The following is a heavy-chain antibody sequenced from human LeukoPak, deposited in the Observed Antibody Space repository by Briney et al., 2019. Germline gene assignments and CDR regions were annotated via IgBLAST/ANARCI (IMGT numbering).Heavy chain of an antibody. CDR1: GYTFTSYA. J-gene: IGHJ3*02. D-gene: IGHD4-17*01. Sequence: GASVKVSCKASGYTFTSYALHWVRQAPGQRLEWMGWINVGNGNTKYSQKFQGRVTITRDTSASTAYMELSSLRSEDTAVYYCARNYGDYPYDAFDIWGQGTMVTVSS. CDR2: INVGNGNT. V-gene: IGHV1-3*01. CDR3: ARNYGDYPYDAFDI.